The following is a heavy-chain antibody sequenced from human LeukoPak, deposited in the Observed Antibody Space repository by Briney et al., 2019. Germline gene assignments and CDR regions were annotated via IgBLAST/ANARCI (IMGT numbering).Heavy chain of an antibody. J-gene: IGHJ3*02. Sequence: ASVKVSCKASGGTFSSYAINWVRQATGQGLEWMGWMNPNSGNTGYAQKFQGRVTMTRNTSISTAYMELSSLRSEDTAVYYCARVLAVAGKEDAFDIWGQGTMVTVSS. CDR1: GGTFSSYA. D-gene: IGHD6-19*01. CDR2: MNPNSGNT. CDR3: ARVLAVAGKEDAFDI. V-gene: IGHV1-8*02.